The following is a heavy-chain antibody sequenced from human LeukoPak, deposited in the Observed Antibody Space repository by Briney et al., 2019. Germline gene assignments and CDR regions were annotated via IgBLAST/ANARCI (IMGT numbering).Heavy chain of an antibody. CDR1: GASINSGGFC. D-gene: IGHD2-2*01. CDR2: MYYGGRT. CDR3: ARVVGAGYCSSISCYFDY. J-gene: IGHJ4*02. Sequence: SETLSLTCTVSGASINSGGFCWGWIRQPPGKGLEWIGSMYYGGRTYYKPSLKSRVSISVDTSKNQFSLKLSSVTAADTAVYYCARVVGAGYCSSISCYFDYWGQGTLVTVSS. V-gene: IGHV4-39*07.